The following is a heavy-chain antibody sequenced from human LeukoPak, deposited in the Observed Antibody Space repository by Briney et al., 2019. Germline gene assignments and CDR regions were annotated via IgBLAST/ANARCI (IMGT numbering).Heavy chain of an antibody. CDR1: GFTFSSYA. Sequence: GRSLRLSCAASGFTFSSYAMSWVRQAPGKGLEWVSAISGSGGSTYYADSVKGRFTISRDNSKNTLYLQMNSLRAEDTAIYYCAKDPRGGYSYGYVDYWGQGTLVTVSS. J-gene: IGHJ4*02. CDR3: AKDPRGGYSYGYVDY. V-gene: IGHV3-23*01. CDR2: ISGSGGST. D-gene: IGHD5-18*01.